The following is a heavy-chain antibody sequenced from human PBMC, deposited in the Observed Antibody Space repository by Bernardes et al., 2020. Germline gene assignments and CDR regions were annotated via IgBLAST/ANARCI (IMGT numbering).Heavy chain of an antibody. V-gene: IGHV4-39*01. J-gene: IGHJ4*02. Sequence: SETLSLTCTVSGGSISSGSYYWGWIRQPPGKGLEWIGNIYYSGSTYYNPSLKSRVTISVDTSKNQFSLKLSSVTAADTAVYYCARQGLIVVVSSSVSYYFDSWGQGTLVTVSS. CDR2: IYYSGST. CDR1: GGSISSGSYY. D-gene: IGHD3-22*01. CDR3: ARQGLIVVVSSSVSYYFDS.